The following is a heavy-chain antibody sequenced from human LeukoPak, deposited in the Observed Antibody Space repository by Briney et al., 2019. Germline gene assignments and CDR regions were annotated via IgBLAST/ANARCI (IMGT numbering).Heavy chain of an antibody. V-gene: IGHV1-69*13. CDR2: IIPIFGTA. CDR1: RGTFSSYA. D-gene: IGHD2-2*01. J-gene: IGHJ4*02. Sequence: ASVKVSCKASRGTFSSYAISWVRQAPGQGLEWMGGIIPIFGTANYAQKFQGRVTITADESTSTAYMELSSLRSEDTAVYYCASQQLGYCSSTSCYFDYWGQGTLVTVSS. CDR3: ASQQLGYCSSTSCYFDY.